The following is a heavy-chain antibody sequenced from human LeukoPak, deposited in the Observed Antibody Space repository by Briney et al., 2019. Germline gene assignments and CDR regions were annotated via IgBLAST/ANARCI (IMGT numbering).Heavy chain of an antibody. D-gene: IGHD2-15*01. V-gene: IGHV4-34*01. Sequence: SETLSLTCAVYCGSFSGYYWSWIRQPPGKGLEWIGEINHSGSTNYNPSLKSRVTISVDTSKNQFSLKLSSVTAADTAVYYCARGKGYCSGGSCPPYDYWGQGTLVTVSS. J-gene: IGHJ4*02. CDR2: INHSGST. CDR1: CGSFSGYY. CDR3: ARGKGYCSGGSCPPYDY.